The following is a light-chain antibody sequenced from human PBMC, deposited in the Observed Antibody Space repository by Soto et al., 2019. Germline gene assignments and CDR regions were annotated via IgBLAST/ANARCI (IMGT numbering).Light chain of an antibody. CDR2: GTS. CDR1: QTICRNC. V-gene: IGKV3D-20*02. Sequence: EIVLTQSPGTLSLSPGDTATLSCRASQTICRNCLSVYQQKPCQAPRLLIFGTSTRATGIPDRFSGSGSGTEFTLTISSLQPEDFATYYCQQRNSYPITFGQGTRLEIK. J-gene: IGKJ5*01. CDR3: QQRNSYPIT.